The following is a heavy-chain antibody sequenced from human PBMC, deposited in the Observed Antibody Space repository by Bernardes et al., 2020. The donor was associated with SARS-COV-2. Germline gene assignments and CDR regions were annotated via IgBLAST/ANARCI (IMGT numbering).Heavy chain of an antibody. CDR2: INGDGNSI. V-gene: IGHV3-74*01. CDR3: ARGSGNYYFDY. Sequence: GGSLRFCCAASGFRFSSYWMHWIRRVPGKGLVWVSRINGDGNSINYADSVKGRFTISRDNAKNTLYLQMTSLTADDTALYYCARGSGNYYFDYCGRGTLITVSS. D-gene: IGHD6-19*01. J-gene: IGHJ4*02. CDR1: GFRFSSYW.